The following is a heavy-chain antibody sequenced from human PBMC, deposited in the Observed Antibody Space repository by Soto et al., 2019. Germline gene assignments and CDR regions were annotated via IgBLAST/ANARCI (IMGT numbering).Heavy chain of an antibody. J-gene: IGHJ4*02. CDR2: ISGSSTYI. CDR3: ARDDKRGYDFGY. CDR1: GFTFNDYA. V-gene: IGHV3-21*01. Sequence: GGSLTLSCEASGFTFNDYALKWVRQAPGKSLEWVSSISGSSTYIFYADSVKGRFTISRDNAKNSLYLQMNSLRAEDMAVYYCARDDKRGYDFGYWGQGTLVTVSS. D-gene: IGHD5-12*01.